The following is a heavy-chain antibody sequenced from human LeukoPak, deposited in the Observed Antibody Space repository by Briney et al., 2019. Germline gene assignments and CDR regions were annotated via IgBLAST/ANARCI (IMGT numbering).Heavy chain of an antibody. V-gene: IGHV4-34*01. CDR2: INHSGST. CDR1: GGSFSGYY. D-gene: IGHD2-21*02. J-gene: IGHJ4*02. CDR3: ARAYCGGDCYSDLFDY. Sequence: SETLSLTCAVYGGSFSGYYWSWIRQPPGKGLEWIGEINHSGSTNYNPSLKGRVTISVDTSKNQFSLKLSSVTAADTAVYYCARAYCGGDCYSDLFDYWGQGTLVTVSS.